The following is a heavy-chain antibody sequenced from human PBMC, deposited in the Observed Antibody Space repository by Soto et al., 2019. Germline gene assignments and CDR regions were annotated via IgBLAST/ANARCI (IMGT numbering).Heavy chain of an antibody. Sequence: VQLLESGGGLVQPGGSLRLSCAASGFTFSSYAMSWVRQAPGKGLEWVSAISGSGGSTYYADSVKGRFTISRDNSKTTLYLQMNSLRDEDTVVYDCANEGRIVATSFASSQQASVNNWFDPWGQGTLVTVSS. CDR2: ISGSGGST. J-gene: IGHJ5*02. CDR3: ANEGRIVATSFASSQQASVNNWFDP. D-gene: IGHD5-12*01. CDR1: GFTFSSYA. V-gene: IGHV3-23*01.